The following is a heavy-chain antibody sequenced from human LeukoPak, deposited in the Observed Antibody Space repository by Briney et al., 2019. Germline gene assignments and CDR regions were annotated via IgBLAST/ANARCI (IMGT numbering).Heavy chain of an antibody. V-gene: IGHV3-48*03. CDR3: ARDPGAYGDYYDY. Sequence: GGSLRLSCAASGFTFSNYELNWVRLAPGKGLEWVAYISSSGGVIYYADSVKGRFTISRDNAKNSLSLQMNSLRAEDTAVYYCARDPGAYGDYYDYWGQGTLVTVSS. J-gene: IGHJ4*02. CDR2: ISSSGGVI. CDR1: GFTFSNYE. D-gene: IGHD4-17*01.